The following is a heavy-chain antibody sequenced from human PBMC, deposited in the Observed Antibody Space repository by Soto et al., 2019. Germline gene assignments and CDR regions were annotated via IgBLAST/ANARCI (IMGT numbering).Heavy chain of an antibody. D-gene: IGHD6-19*01. V-gene: IGHV4-4*02. CDR1: GGSISSSNW. Sequence: SETLSLTCAVSGGSISSSNWWSCVRQPPGKGLEWIGEIYHSGSTNYNPSLKSRVTISVDKSKNQFSLKLSSVTAADTAVYYCARGSPPYSSRGYYFDYWGQGTLVTVSS. CDR2: IYHSGST. CDR3: ARGSPPYSSRGYYFDY. J-gene: IGHJ4*02.